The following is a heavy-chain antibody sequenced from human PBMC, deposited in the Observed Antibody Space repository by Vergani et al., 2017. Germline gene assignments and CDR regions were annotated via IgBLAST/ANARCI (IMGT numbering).Heavy chain of an antibody. CDR3: VRVKGSNWNDHLYDI. CDR1: GFTFNDYA. CDR2: ISWNSDSI. Sequence: EVQLVESGGGLVQPGRSLRLSCAASGFTFNDYAMHWVRQAPGKGLEWVSSISWNSDSIGYADSVKGRFTISRDNAKNSLYLQMNSLKTEDTALYYCVRVKGSNWNDHLYDIWGKGTLVTVSS. D-gene: IGHD1-1*01. V-gene: IGHV3-9*01. J-gene: IGHJ3*02.